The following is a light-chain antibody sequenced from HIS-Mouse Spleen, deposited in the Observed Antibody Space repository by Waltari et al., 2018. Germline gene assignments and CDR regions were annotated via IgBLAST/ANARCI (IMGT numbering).Light chain of an antibody. Sequence: SYELTQPPSVSVSPGQTARITCSGDALPKPYAYWYQQKPGQAPVLVIYKDSERPSGIPERFSGSSSGTTVTLTISGVQAEDEADYYCQSADSSGTGWVFGGGTKLTVL. CDR3: QSADSSGTGWV. V-gene: IGLV3-25*03. CDR1: ALPKPY. J-gene: IGLJ3*02. CDR2: KDS.